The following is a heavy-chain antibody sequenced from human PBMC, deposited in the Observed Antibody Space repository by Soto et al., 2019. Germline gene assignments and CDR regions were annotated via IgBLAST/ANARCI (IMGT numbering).Heavy chain of an antibody. D-gene: IGHD5-18*01. J-gene: IGHJ6*02. CDR3: ARTSMQSRGYSYGHGGMGV. Sequence: LGESLKISCKGSGYSFTSYWISWVRQMPGKGLEWMGRIDPSDSYTNYSPSFQGHVTISADKSISTAYLQWSSLKASDTAMYYCARTSMQSRGYSYGHGGMGVWGQGTTVTVSS. V-gene: IGHV5-10-1*01. CDR1: GYSFTSYW. CDR2: IDPSDSYT.